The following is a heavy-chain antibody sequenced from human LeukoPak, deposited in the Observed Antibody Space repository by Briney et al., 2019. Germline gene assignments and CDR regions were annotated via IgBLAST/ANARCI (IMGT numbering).Heavy chain of an antibody. J-gene: IGHJ4*02. Sequence: GGSLRLSCAASGFTFSGYPMHWVRQAPGKGLEWVAYIKKTGTETYYVDSVKGRFTITRDSTRNSLFLQMHSLRAEDTAVYFCAREDGYCSGGNCYSYFDSWGQGTLVTVSS. D-gene: IGHD2-15*01. CDR3: AREDGYCSGGNCYSYFDS. CDR1: GFTFSGYP. V-gene: IGHV3-7*01. CDR2: IKKTGTET.